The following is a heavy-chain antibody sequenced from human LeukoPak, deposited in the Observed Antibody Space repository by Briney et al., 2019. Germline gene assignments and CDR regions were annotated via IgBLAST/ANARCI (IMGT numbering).Heavy chain of an antibody. V-gene: IGHV3-21*01. D-gene: IGHD3-10*01. Sequence: GGSLRLSCVASGFPFRSFSMNWVRQAPGKGLEWVSSISSSSTYIYYADSVKGRFTISRDNAKNSLYLQMNSLRVEDTAVYYCARAEGSGSSFDYWGQGTLVTVSS. CDR2: ISSSSTYI. CDR1: GFPFRSFS. CDR3: ARAEGSGSSFDY. J-gene: IGHJ4*02.